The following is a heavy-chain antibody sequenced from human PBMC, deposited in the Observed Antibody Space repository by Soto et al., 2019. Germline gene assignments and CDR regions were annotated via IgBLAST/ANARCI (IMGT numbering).Heavy chain of an antibody. CDR3: ARAYRDTVTTYYYYMDV. V-gene: IGHV4-31*03. J-gene: IGHJ6*03. D-gene: IGHD4-4*01. Sequence: SETLCLTCPVAGGTISSGGYYWSWLRQHPGKGLEWIGYIYYSGSTYYNPSLKSRVTISVDTSKNQFSLKLSSVTAADTAVYYCARAYRDTVTTYYYYMDVWGKGTTVTVSS. CDR2: IYYSGST. CDR1: GGTISSGGYY.